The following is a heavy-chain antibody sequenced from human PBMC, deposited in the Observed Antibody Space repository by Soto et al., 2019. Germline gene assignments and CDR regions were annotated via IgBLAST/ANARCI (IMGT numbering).Heavy chain of an antibody. Sequence: HLVQSGPELKTPWASVKVSCKVAGSTFTSNGIGWVRQATGQGIDRLGWISTYNENMDSAPKPVDRLTMTTDTNTNTAYMELMNRKSDDTALDYCGSVGVYRTGDYSVDHWGQGTPVTVSS. V-gene: IGHV1-18*04. CDR1: GSTFTSNG. CDR3: GSVGVYRTGDYSVDH. D-gene: IGHD5-18*01. CDR2: ISTYNENM. J-gene: IGHJ4*02.